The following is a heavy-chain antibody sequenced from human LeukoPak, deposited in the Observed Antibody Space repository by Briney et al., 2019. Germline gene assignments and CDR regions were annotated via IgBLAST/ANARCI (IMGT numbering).Heavy chain of an antibody. CDR3: ARVLAVENNWNRFDY. CDR1: GGSFSGYY. J-gene: IGHJ4*02. V-gene: IGHV4-34*01. CDR2: INHSGST. Sequence: SETLSLTCAVYGGSFSGYYGSWIRQPPGKGLEWIGEINHSGSTNYNPSLKSRVTISVDTSKNQFSLKLSSVTAADTAVYYCARVLAVENNWNRFDYWGQGTLVTVSS. D-gene: IGHD1-20*01.